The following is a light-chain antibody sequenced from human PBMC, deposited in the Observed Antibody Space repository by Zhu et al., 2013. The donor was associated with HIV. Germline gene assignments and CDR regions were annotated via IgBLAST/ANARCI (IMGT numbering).Light chain of an antibody. CDR3: QQTYSAPVN. V-gene: IGKV1-39*01. CDR2: GAS. J-gene: IGKJ5*01. Sequence: DIQMTQSPSSLSASVGERVTITCRASQYVATYLNWYQQKPGKVPKLLIHGASTLQGGVPSRFSGSGSGTDFTLTISSLQPDDFATYYCQQTYSAPVNFGQGTRLEIK. CDR1: QYVATY.